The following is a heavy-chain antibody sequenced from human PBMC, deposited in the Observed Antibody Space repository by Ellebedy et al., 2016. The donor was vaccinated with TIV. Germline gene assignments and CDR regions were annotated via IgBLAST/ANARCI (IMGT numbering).Heavy chain of an antibody. CDR1: GFTFNTYG. V-gene: IGHV3-33*01. J-gene: IGHJ6*02. Sequence: PGGSLRLSCTASGFTFNTYGMHWVRQAPGKGLEWVAGIWYGGSNEYYADSVKGRFTISRDNSKNTLYLQMNSLRAEDTAVYYCARQAPAGEGMDVWGQGTTVTVSS. D-gene: IGHD6-13*01. CDR3: ARQAPAGEGMDV. CDR2: IWYGGSNE.